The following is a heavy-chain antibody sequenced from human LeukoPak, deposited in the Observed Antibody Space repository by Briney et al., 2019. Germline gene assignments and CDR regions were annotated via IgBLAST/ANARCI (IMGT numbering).Heavy chain of an antibody. CDR2: IFPCDSET. CDR3: ATQKYGDYYFDY. J-gene: IGHJ4*02. V-gene: IGHV5-51*01. CDR1: GPTVTNFC. Sequence: GESLKISCQASGPTVTNFCITRVRQMPAREVVWMGIIFPCDSETKYSPSLQGQVTISVDKDNRTAFLQWTSLRASDTAMYYCATQKYGDYYFDYWGQGTLVTVSS. D-gene: IGHD2-21*02.